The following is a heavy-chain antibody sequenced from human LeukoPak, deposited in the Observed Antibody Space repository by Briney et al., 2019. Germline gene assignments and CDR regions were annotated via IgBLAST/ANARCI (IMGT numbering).Heavy chain of an antibody. CDR1: GFSLSDAW. D-gene: IGHD1-1*01. V-gene: IGHV3-15*01. J-gene: IGHJ4*02. CDR2: LKPKTEGGTT. Sequence: GGSLRLSCAASGFSLSDAWMSWVRQAPGKGLVCVGRLKPKTEGGTTDYTEPVNDRFSVSRDDSKNTMYLEMKNLKTEDTGLYYCSQLSRGYWGQGTQVTVSS. CDR3: SQLSRGY.